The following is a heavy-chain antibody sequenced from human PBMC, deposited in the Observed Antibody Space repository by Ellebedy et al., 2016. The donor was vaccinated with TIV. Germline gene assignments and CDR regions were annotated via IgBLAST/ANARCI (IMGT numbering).Heavy chain of an antibody. CDR1: GGTFSSYA. CDR3: ASFRYNWNDEGAFDI. CDR2: IIPILGIA. D-gene: IGHD1-1*01. J-gene: IGHJ3*02. Sequence: ASVKVSCKASGGTFSSYAISWVRQAPGQGLEWMGRIIPILGIANYAQKFQGRVTITADKSTSTAYMELSSLRSEDTAVYYCASFRYNWNDEGAFDIWGQGTMVTVSS. V-gene: IGHV1-69*04.